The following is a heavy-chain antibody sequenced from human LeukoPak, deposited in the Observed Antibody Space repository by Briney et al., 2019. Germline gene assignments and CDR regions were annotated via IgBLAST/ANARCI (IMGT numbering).Heavy chain of an antibody. D-gene: IGHD3-10*01. V-gene: IGHV1-69*05. CDR1: RGTFSSYA. CDR2: IIPIFGTA. J-gene: IGHJ6*03. Sequence: SVKVSCKASRGTFSSYAISWVRQAPGQGLEWMGGIIPIFGTANYAQKFQGRVTITTDESTSAAYMELSSLRSEDTAVYYCASSGHRTAYYYYYYMDVWGKGTTVTVSS. CDR3: ASSGHRTAYYYYYYMDV.